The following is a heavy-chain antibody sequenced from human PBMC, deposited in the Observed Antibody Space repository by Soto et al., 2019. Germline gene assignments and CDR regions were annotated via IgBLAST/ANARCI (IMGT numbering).Heavy chain of an antibody. Sequence: PSETLSLTCTVSGGSISSYYWSWIRQPPGKGLEWIGYIYYSGSTNYNPSLKSRVTISVDTSKNQFSLKLSSVTAADTAVYYCARDVPRYSSSWYGWFDPWGQGTLVTVSS. CDR3: ARDVPRYSSSWYGWFDP. CDR2: IYYSGST. J-gene: IGHJ5*02. CDR1: GGSISSYY. D-gene: IGHD6-13*01. V-gene: IGHV4-59*12.